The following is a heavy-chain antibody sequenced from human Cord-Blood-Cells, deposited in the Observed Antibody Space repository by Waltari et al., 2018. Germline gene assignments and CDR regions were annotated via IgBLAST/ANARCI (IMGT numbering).Heavy chain of an antibody. J-gene: IGHJ2*01. CDR2: INHSGST. CDR3: ARVGYCSSTSCYTGRWYFDL. CDR1: GGSFSGYY. V-gene: IGHV4-34*01. Sequence: QVQLQQWGAGLLKPSETLSLTCAVYGGSFSGYYWSWIRQPPGTGMGGIGEINHSGSTNYNPSLKSRVTISVDTSKNQFALKLSSVTAADTAVYYCARVGYCSSTSCYTGRWYFDLWGRGTLVTVSS. D-gene: IGHD2-2*02.